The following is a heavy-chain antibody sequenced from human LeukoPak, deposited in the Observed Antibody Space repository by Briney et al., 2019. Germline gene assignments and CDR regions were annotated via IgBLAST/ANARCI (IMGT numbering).Heavy chain of an antibody. Sequence: VASVKVSCKASGYTFTGYHMHWVRQAPGQGLEWMGIINPSGGSTTYAEKFQGRVTMTRDTSTSTVYMELSSLRSEDTAVYYCARDSLRTAIAMAGGNWFDPWGRGTLVTVSS. CDR3: ARDSLRTAIAMAGGNWFDP. CDR2: INPSGGST. CDR1: GYTFTGYH. D-gene: IGHD6-19*01. V-gene: IGHV1-46*01. J-gene: IGHJ5*02.